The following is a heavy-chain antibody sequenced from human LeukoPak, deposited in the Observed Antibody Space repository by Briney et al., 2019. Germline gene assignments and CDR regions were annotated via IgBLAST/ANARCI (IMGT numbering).Heavy chain of an antibody. CDR1: GFTFSSYG. CDR2: ISYDGSNK. D-gene: IGHD2-15*01. Sequence: TGGSLRLSCAASGFTFSSYGMHWVRQAPGKGLEWVAVISYDGSNKYYADSVKGRFTISRDNSKNTLYLQMNSLRAEDTAVYYCAKWVVVTGIDYWGQGTLVTVSS. CDR3: AKWVVVTGIDY. V-gene: IGHV3-30*18. J-gene: IGHJ4*02.